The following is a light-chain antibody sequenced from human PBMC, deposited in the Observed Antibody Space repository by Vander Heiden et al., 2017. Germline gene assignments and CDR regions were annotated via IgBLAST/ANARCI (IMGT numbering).Light chain of an antibody. CDR2: WAS. Sequence: VMTQAPDFLAVSLGERATINCKSRQSVLYSSNTKHYLAWYQQKPGQPPKLLIYWASTRESGVPDRFSGSGSGTDYSRTVSSMQAEEVAVYYWQQYDSAPWTFGPGGKVGI. CDR1: QSVLYSSNTKHY. J-gene: IGKJ1*01. CDR3: QQYDSAPWT. V-gene: IGKV4-1*01.